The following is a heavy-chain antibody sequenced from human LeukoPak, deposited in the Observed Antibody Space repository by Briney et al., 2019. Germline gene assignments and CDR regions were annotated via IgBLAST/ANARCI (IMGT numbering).Heavy chain of an antibody. J-gene: IGHJ4*02. V-gene: IGHV1-2*02. D-gene: IGHD3-3*01. Sequence: ASVKVSCKASGYTFTSYGISWVRQAPGQGLEWMGWIDPNSGVPKYAQKFQGRISMTRDTASSTAYMELNGLRSDDTAIYFCARDGSGFYPYWGQGALVTVSS. CDR3: ARDGSGFYPY. CDR1: GYTFTSYG. CDR2: IDPNSGVP.